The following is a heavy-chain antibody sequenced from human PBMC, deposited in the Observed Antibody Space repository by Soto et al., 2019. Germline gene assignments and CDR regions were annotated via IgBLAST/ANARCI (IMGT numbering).Heavy chain of an antibody. D-gene: IGHD6-13*01. J-gene: IGHJ4*02. V-gene: IGHV5-51*01. CDR1: GYSFTSYW. CDR3: AISLLSGYSSSGPPDY. Sequence: HGESLKISCKGSGYSFTSYWIGWVRQMPGKGLEWMGIIYPGDSDTRYSPSFQGQVTISADKSISTAYLQWSSLKASDTAMYYCAISLLSGYSSSGPPDYWGQGTLVTVSS. CDR2: IYPGDSDT.